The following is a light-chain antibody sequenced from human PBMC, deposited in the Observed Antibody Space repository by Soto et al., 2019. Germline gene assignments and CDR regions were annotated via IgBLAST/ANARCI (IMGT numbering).Light chain of an antibody. Sequence: EIVLTQAPATLSLSPGERATLSCRASQSVRNFLAWYQQKPGQAPRLLIYDASNRATGIPARFSGSGSGTDFTLTISSLEPEDFAFYYCQQRINWPLTFGPGTKVDNK. J-gene: IGKJ3*01. V-gene: IGKV3-11*01. CDR1: QSVRNF. CDR3: QQRINWPLT. CDR2: DAS.